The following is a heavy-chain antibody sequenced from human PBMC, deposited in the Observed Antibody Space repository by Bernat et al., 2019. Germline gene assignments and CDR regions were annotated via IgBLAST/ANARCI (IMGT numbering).Heavy chain of an antibody. CDR3: ARIIHDYGDYDVDY. V-gene: IGHV1-3*01. J-gene: IGHJ4*02. Sequence: QVQLVQSGAEVKKPGASVKVSCKASGYTFTSYAMHWVRQAPGQRLEWMGWINAGNGNTKYSQKLQGRVTMTTDTSTSTAYMELRSLRSDDTAVYYCARIIHDYGDYDVDYWGQGTLVTVSS. CDR2: INAGNGNT. CDR1: GYTFTSYA. D-gene: IGHD4-17*01.